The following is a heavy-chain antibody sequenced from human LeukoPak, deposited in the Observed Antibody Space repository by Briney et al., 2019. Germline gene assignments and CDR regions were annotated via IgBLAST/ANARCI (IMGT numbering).Heavy chain of an antibody. CDR2: IKQDGSEK. J-gene: IGHJ4*02. CDR1: GFTFGLTFGSFA. CDR3: ARDGAPGGNSYYFDY. Sequence: GGSLRLSCTASGFTFGLTFGSFAMSWVRQAPGKGLEWVANIKQDGSEKYYVDSVKGRFTISRDNAKNSLYLQMNSLRAEDTAVYYCARDGAPGGNSYYFDYWGQGTLVTVSS. D-gene: IGHD4-23*01. V-gene: IGHV3-7*01.